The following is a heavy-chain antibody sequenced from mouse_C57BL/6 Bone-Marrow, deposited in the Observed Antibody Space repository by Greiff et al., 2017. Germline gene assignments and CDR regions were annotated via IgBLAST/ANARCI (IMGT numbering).Heavy chain of an antibody. CDR3: AGPGSSLVGFDY. J-gene: IGHJ2*01. V-gene: IGHV1-42*01. CDR1: GYSFTGYY. CDR2: INPSTGGT. D-gene: IGHD1-1*01. Sequence: VQLQQSGPELVKPGASVKISCKASGYSFTGYYMNWVKQSPEKSLEWIGEINPSTGGTTYNQKFKAKATLTVDKSSSTAYMQLKRLTSEDSAVYYCAGPGSSLVGFDYWGQGTTLTVSS.